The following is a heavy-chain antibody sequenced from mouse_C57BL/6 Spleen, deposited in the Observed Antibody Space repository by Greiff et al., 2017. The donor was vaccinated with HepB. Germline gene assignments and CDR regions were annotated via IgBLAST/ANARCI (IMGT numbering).Heavy chain of an antibody. CDR3: TRPGTSGAMDY. CDR1: GYTFTDYE. CDR2: IDPETGGT. Sequence: VQLQQSGAELVRPGASVTLSCKASGYTFTDYEMHWVKQTPVHGLEWIGAIDPETGGTAYNQKFKGKAILTADKSSSTAYMELRSLTSEDSAVYYCTRPGTSGAMDYWGQGTSVTVSS. V-gene: IGHV1-15*01. D-gene: IGHD4-1*01. J-gene: IGHJ4*01.